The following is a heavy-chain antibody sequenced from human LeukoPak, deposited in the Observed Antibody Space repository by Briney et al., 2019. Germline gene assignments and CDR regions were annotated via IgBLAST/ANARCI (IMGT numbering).Heavy chain of an antibody. CDR1: GFTFSSYW. Sequence: GGSLRLSCAASGFTFSSYWMHWVRQAPGKGLVWVSRIHSGGSSTTYADSVKGRFTISRDNSKNTLYLQMNSLRAEDTAVYYCASGAQIAAAGTGAFDYWGQGTLVTVSS. V-gene: IGHV3-74*01. J-gene: IGHJ4*02. CDR3: ASGAQIAAAGTGAFDY. D-gene: IGHD6-13*01. CDR2: IHSGGSST.